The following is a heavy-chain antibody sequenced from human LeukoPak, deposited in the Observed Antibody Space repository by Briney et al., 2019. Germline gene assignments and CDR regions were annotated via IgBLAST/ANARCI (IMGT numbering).Heavy chain of an antibody. V-gene: IGHV4-30-4*01. CDR3: ASRGPYSHELGVFDY. Sequence: PSQTLSLTCTVSGGSISSGDYYWSWIRQPPGKGLEWIGYIYYSGSTYYNPSLKSRVTISVDTSKNQFSLKLSSVTAADTAVYYCASRGPYSHELGVFDYWGQGTLVTVSS. D-gene: IGHD1-7*01. J-gene: IGHJ4*02. CDR2: IYYSGST. CDR1: GGSISSGDYY.